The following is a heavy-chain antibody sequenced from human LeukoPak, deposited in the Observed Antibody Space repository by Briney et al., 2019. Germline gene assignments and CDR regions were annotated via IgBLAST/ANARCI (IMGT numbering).Heavy chain of an antibody. J-gene: IGHJ3*02. V-gene: IGHV4-30-2*01. Sequence: SETLSLTCAVSGGSISSCGYSWSWIRQPPGKGLEWIGYIYHSGSTYYNPSLKSRVTISVDRSKIQFSLKLSSVTAADTAVYYCASQTLWFGDAFDIWGQGTMVTVSS. CDR2: IYHSGST. D-gene: IGHD3-10*01. CDR1: GGSISSCGYS. CDR3: ASQTLWFGDAFDI.